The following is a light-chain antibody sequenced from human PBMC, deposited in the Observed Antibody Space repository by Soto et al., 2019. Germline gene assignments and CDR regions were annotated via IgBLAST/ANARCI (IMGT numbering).Light chain of an antibody. CDR2: DVS. V-gene: IGKV1-13*02. CDR3: QQFNSYPIT. J-gene: IGKJ5*01. CDR1: QDIRGA. Sequence: AIQVTQSPSSLSASEGDRVTITCRASQDIRGAFAWYQQKPGKAPKLLIYDVSTLESGVPSRFSGSGSGTEFTLTISSLQPEDFGTYYRQQFNSYPITFGHGTRLEIK.